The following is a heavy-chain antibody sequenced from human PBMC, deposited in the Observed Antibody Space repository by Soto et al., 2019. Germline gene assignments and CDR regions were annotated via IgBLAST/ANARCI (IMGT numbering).Heavy chain of an antibody. CDR1: GFTFSNAW. CDR3: TRYCSSTSCYRDYYYYGMDV. Sequence: PGGSLRLSCAASGFTFSNAWMNWVRQAPGKGLEWVGRIKSKTDGGTTDYAAPVKGRFTISRDDSKNTLYLQMNSLKTEDTAVYYCTRYCSSTSCYRDYYYYGMDVWGQGTTVTVSS. J-gene: IGHJ6*02. D-gene: IGHD2-2*01. V-gene: IGHV3-15*07. CDR2: IKSKTDGGTT.